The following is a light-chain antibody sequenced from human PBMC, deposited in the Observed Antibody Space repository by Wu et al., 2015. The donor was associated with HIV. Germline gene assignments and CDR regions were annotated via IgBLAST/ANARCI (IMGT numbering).Light chain of an antibody. CDR2: YAS. CDR1: QSIGSK. CDR3: QQYGTSPST. Sequence: ETVVTQSPATLSVSPGGRATLSCRASQSIGSKLAWYQQRPGQAPRLLIYYASTRATGIPDRFSGSGSGTDFTLTISRLEPEDFAVFYCQQYGTSPSTFGQGTMLELK. V-gene: IGKV3-20*01. J-gene: IGKJ2*01.